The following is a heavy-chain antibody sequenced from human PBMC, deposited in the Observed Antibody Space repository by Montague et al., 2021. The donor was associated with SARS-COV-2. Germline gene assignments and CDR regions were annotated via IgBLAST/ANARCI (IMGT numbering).Heavy chain of an antibody. CDR2: TYYRSRWSN. V-gene: IGHV6-1*01. CDR1: GDSVSSNSAT. J-gene: IGHJ4*02. Sequence: XAISGDSVSSNSATWHWIRQSPSRGLEWLGRTYYRSRWSNDYAVSVRSRIIINPDTSTNQFSLQLSSVTPEDTAVYFCARERWAVGVSFDYWGQGTLVTVSS. CDR3: ARERWAVGVSFDY. D-gene: IGHD1-26*01.